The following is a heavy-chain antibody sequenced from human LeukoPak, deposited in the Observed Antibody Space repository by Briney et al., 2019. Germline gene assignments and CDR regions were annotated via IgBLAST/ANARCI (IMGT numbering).Heavy chain of an antibody. D-gene: IGHD6-13*01. CDR3: AKERDSSWYGYFDY. Sequence: SXAASGFTFSSYAMSWVRQAPGKGLEWVXAISGSGGSTFYADSVKGRFTISRDNSKNTLYLQMNSLRAEDTAVYYCAKERDSSWYGYFDYWGQGTLVTVSS. CDR1: GFTFSSYA. CDR2: ISGSGGST. V-gene: IGHV3-23*01. J-gene: IGHJ4*02.